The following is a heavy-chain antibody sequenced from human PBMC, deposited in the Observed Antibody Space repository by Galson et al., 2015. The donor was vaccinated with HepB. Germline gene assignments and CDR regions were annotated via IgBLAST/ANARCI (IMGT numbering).Heavy chain of an antibody. CDR1: GFTFSSYG. CDR2: IWYDGSNK. CDR3: ARDGDVDTAMVTPELGY. J-gene: IGHJ4*02. V-gene: IGHV3-33*01. Sequence: SLRLSCAASGFTFSSYGMHWVRQAPGKGLEWVAVIWYDGSNKYYADSVKGRFTISRDNSKNMLYLQMNSLRAEDTAVYYCARDGDVDTAMVTPELGYWGQGTLVTVSS. D-gene: IGHD5-18*01.